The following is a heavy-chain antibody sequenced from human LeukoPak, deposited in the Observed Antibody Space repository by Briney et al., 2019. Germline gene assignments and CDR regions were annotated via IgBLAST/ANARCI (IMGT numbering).Heavy chain of an antibody. CDR2: IRYDGSNK. CDR1: GFTFSSYG. J-gene: IGHJ6*03. V-gene: IGHV3-30*02. Sequence: GGSLRLSCAASGFTFSSYGMHWVRQAPGKGLEWVAFIRYDGSNKYYADSVKGRFTISRGNSKNTLYLQMNSLRAEDTAVYYCAKVSSFHLSQEHYYYYYYMDVWGKGTTVTVSS. CDR3: AKVSSFHLSQEHYYYYYYMDV. D-gene: IGHD6-13*01.